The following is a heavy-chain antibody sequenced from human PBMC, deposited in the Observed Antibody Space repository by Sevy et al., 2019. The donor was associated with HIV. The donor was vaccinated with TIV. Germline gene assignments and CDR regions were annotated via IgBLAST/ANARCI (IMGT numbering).Heavy chain of an antibody. D-gene: IGHD3-22*01. J-gene: IGHJ4*02. CDR2: FDPEDGKR. CDR1: GYTLTELS. Sequence: ASVKVSCKVSGYTLTELSMHWVRQAPGKGLEWVGTFDPEDGKRIYAQKFKGRLTMTEGTSTETAYMELNSLRSDDTAVYYCATTKDYYDSSGYPFDYWGQGTQVTVSS. CDR3: ATTKDYYDSSGYPFDY. V-gene: IGHV1-24*01.